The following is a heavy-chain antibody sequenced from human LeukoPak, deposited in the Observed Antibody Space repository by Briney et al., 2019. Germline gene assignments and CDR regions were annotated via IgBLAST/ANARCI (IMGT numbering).Heavy chain of an antibody. Sequence: ASVKVSCKASGYTFTSYGISWVRQAPGQGLEWMGWISAYNGNTNYAQKLQGRVTMTTDTSTNTAYLELRSLRSDDTAVYYCARGAVLLWFGRGPDRSVSMDVWGQGTTVTVSS. J-gene: IGHJ6*02. CDR1: GYTFTSYG. CDR3: ARGAVLLWFGRGPDRSVSMDV. CDR2: ISAYNGNT. V-gene: IGHV1-18*01. D-gene: IGHD3-10*01.